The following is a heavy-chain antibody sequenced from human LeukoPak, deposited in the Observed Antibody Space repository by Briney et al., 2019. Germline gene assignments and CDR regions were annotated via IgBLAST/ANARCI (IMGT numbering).Heavy chain of an antibody. J-gene: IGHJ4*02. CDR2: ISGSGANT. Sequence: GGSLRLSCAASGFTFSSYGMNWVRQAPGEGLEWVSAISGSGANTYYADSVKGRFTISRDNSKNTLYLQMNSLRAEDTAVYYCAKGTMIDCYVDYWGQGTLVTVSS. D-gene: IGHD3-22*01. V-gene: IGHV3-23*01. CDR3: AKGTMIDCYVDY. CDR1: GFTFSSYG.